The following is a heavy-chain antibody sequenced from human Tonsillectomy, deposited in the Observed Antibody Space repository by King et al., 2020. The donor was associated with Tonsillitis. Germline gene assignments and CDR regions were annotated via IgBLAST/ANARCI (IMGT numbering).Heavy chain of an antibody. CDR2: ISWNSGSI. Sequence: GQLVESGGGLVQPGRSLRLSCAASGFTFDDYAMHWVRQAPGKGLEWVAGISWNSGSINYADSVKGLFTISRQNAKNSLYLQMNSLRAEDTALYYCAKDRRAYGMDVWGQGTTVTVSS. V-gene: IGHV3-9*01. J-gene: IGHJ6*02. CDR1: GFTFDDYA. CDR3: AKDRRAYGMDV.